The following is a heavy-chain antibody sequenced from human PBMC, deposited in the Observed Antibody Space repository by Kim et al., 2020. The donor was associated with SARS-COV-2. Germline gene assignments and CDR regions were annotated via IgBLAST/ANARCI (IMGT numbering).Heavy chain of an antibody. J-gene: IGHJ4*02. V-gene: IGHV3-48*02. D-gene: IGHD6-13*01. Sequence: NAKYVKDRFTTSRDNAKNSLYLQMNSLRDEDTAVYYCARDPLAAADPDYWGQGTLVTVSS. CDR3: ARDPLAAADPDY.